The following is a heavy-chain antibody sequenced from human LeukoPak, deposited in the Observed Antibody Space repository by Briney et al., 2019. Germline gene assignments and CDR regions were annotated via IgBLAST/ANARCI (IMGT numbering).Heavy chain of an antibody. J-gene: IGHJ4*02. CDR1: GFSFSSYS. CDR3: ARAPITSPFYFDS. D-gene: IGHD2-2*01. V-gene: IGHV3-21*01. Sequence: GGSLRLSCAASGFSFSSYSMNWVRQAPGKGLEWVSSISSSSSYIYYADSVKGRFTISRDNAKNSLYLQMNSLRAEDTAVYYCARAPITSPFYFDSWGQGTLVTVSS. CDR2: ISSSSSYI.